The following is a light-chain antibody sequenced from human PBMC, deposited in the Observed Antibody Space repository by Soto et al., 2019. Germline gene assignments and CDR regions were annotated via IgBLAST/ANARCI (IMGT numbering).Light chain of an antibody. CDR3: QQYNNGPWT. CDR1: QSVSSN. J-gene: IGKJ1*01. Sequence: EIVMTQSPATLSVSPGERATLSCRASQSVSSNLAWYQQKPGQAPRLLIYGASTRATRIPARFSGSGSGTEFTLTIRSLQSEDFAVYCWQQYNNGPWTFGQGTKLEIK. V-gene: IGKV3-15*01. CDR2: GAS.